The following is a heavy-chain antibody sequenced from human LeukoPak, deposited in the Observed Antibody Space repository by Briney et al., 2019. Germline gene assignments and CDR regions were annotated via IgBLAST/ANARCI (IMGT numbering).Heavy chain of an antibody. V-gene: IGHV3-23*01. CDR2: IADNSGGV. D-gene: IGHD1-20*01. Sequence: PGGSLRLSCAASGFTFSIYAMSWVRQAPGKGLEWIAAIADNSGGVYYADSVKGRFTISRDNSKSTLYLQMSSLRVEDTAIYYCAKDPKYNWKVTNYFDPRGQGTLVIVSS. J-gene: IGHJ5*02. CDR3: AKDPKYNWKVTNYFDP. CDR1: GFTFSIYA.